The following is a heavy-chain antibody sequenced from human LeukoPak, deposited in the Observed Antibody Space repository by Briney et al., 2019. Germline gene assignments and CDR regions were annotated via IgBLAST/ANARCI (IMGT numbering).Heavy chain of an antibody. V-gene: IGHV3-23*01. CDR2: ISGSGGST. D-gene: IGHD3-3*01. Sequence: GSLRLSCAASGFSFGSYWMHWVRQAPGKGLEWVSAISGSGGSTYYAGSVKGRFTISRDNSKNTLYLQMNSLRAEDTAVYYCAKGFTVFGVVIPFDYWGQGTLVTVSS. CDR3: AKGFTVFGVVIPFDY. CDR1: GFSFGSYW. J-gene: IGHJ4*02.